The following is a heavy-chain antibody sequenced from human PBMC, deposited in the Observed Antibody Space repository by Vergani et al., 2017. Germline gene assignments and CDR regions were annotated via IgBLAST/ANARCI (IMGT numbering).Heavy chain of an antibody. V-gene: IGHV3-9*01. CDR3: VKDIAASGNYWYCDL. CDR2: INWNSDSI. CDR1: GFTFDDYA. J-gene: IGHJ2*01. Sequence: EVQLVEPGGGLVQPGRSLRLSCAASGFTFDDYAMHWVRQAPGKGLEWVSGINWNSDSIAYADSVKGRFTISRDNAKNSLYLQMNSLRAEDTALYYCVKDIAASGNYWYCDLWGRGTLVTVSS. D-gene: IGHD6-13*01.